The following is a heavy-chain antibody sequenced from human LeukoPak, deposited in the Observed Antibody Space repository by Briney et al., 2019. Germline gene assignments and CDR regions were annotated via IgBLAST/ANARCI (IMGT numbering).Heavy chain of an antibody. CDR3: ARSVAAAEVGDWFDP. CDR2: IYYSGST. D-gene: IGHD6-13*01. J-gene: IGHJ5*02. CDR1: GCSIISYY. Sequence: PSETLSLTCTVSGCSIISYYWSWIRQPPGKGLEWIGYIYYSGSTNYNPSLKSRVTISVDTSKNQSSLKLSSVTDADTAVYYCARSVAAAEVGDWFDPWGQGNLVTVSS. V-gene: IGHV4-59*01.